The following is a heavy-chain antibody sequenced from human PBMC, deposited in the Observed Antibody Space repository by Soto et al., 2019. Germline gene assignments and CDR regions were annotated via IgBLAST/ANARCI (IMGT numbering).Heavy chain of an antibody. CDR2: IYYSGST. D-gene: IGHD3-22*01. CDR3: ARGEVKGSGYFETFDY. Sequence: QVQLQESGPGLVKPSETLSLTCTVSGGSISSYYWSWIRQPPGKGLEWIGYIYYSGSTNYNPSLKRRVTISVDTSKNQFPLKLSSVTAADTAVYYCARGEVKGSGYFETFDYWGQGTLVTVSS. J-gene: IGHJ4*02. V-gene: IGHV4-59*01. CDR1: GGSISSYY.